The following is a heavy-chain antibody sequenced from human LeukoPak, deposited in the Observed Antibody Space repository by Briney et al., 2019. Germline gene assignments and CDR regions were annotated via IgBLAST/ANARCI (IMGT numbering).Heavy chain of an antibody. V-gene: IGHV3-23*01. J-gene: IGHJ6*03. CDR1: GFTFSSYA. D-gene: IGHD3-10*01. CDR3: AKGGGSNYYYYMDV. Sequence: GGSLRLSCAASGFTFSSYAMSWVRQAPGKGPEWVSTITNSGGSINYADSVKARFTIFRDNSKNTVYLEMNSLRVEDTAVYYCAKGGGSNYYYYMDVWGKGTTVTVSS. CDR2: ITNSGGSI.